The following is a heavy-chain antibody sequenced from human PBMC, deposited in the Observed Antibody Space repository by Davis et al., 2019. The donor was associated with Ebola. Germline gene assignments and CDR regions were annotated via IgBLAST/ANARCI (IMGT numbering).Heavy chain of an antibody. D-gene: IGHD3-3*01. CDR1: GFTFSSYS. V-gene: IGHV3-48*02. Sequence: PGGSLRLSCAASGFTFSSYSLNWVRQAPGKGLEWVSYISSGSGTIHYADSVKGRFTISRDNANNSLYLQMNTLRDEDTAVYYCATVSDFWSGYLDSWGQGTLVTVSS. CDR3: ATVSDFWSGYLDS. CDR2: ISSGSGTI. J-gene: IGHJ4*02.